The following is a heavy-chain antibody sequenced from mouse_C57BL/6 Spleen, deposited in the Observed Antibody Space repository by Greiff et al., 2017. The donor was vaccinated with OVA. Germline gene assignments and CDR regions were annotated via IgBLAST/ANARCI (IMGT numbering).Heavy chain of an antibody. CDR3: TRLGWYFDV. D-gene: IGHD4-1*01. Sequence: LVESGAELVRPGASVTLSCKASGYTFTDYEMHWVKQTPVHGLEWIGAIDPETGGTAYNQKFKGKAILTADKSCSTAYMVLRSLTSEDAAVYYCTRLGWYFDVWGTGTTVTVSS. V-gene: IGHV1-15*01. CDR1: GYTFTDYE. CDR2: IDPETGGT. J-gene: IGHJ1*03.